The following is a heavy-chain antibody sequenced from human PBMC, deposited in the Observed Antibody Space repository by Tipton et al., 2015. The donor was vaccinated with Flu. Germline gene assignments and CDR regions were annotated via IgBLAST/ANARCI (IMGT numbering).Heavy chain of an antibody. CDR1: GGSMSSFY. Sequence: TLSLTCTVSGGSMSSFYWSWIRQPAGKGLEWVGRMYTSGTAKYHPSFKSRVTMSVDTSKNQFSLKLSSVTAADTAFYYCARGSGSGTYVIFDYWGQVTLVSVSS. D-gene: IGHD3-10*01. CDR2: MYTSGTA. CDR3: ARGSGSGTYVIFDY. J-gene: IGHJ4*02. V-gene: IGHV4-4*07.